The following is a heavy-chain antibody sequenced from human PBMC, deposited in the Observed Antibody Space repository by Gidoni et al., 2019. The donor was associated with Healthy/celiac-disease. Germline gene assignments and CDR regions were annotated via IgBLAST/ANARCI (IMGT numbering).Heavy chain of an antibody. J-gene: IGHJ4*02. CDR1: GCSISSSSYY. V-gene: IGHV4-39*01. Sequence: LQLQASAPGLVHPSETPSLTSTVTGCSISSSSYYWGWIRQPPGKGLEWIGSIYYSGSTYYNPSLKSRVTISVDTSKNQFSLKLSSVTAADTAVYYCARHGGGYSYGNFDYWGQGTLVTVSS. D-gene: IGHD5-18*01. CDR2: IYYSGST. CDR3: ARHGGGYSYGNFDY.